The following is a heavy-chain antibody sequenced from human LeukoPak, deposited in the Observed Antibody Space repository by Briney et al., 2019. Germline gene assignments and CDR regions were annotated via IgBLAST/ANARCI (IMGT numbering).Heavy chain of an antibody. CDR3: ARSSAATAEYYYYMDV. Sequence: GGSLRLSCAASGFTFSDYYMSWIRQAPGKGLEWVSYISSSGSTIYYADSVKGRFTISRDNAKNSLYLQMNSLRAEDTAVYYCARSSAATAEYYYYMDVWGKGTTVTVSS. J-gene: IGHJ6*03. CDR1: GFTFSDYY. D-gene: IGHD2-15*01. V-gene: IGHV3-11*01. CDR2: ISSSGSTI.